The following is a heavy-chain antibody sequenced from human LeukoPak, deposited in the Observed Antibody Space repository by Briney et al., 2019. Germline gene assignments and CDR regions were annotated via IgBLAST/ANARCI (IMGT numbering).Heavy chain of an antibody. J-gene: IGHJ4*02. CDR1: GGSISSYY. V-gene: IGHV4-59*01. Sequence: SETLSLTCTVSGGSISSYYWSWIRQPPGKGLEWIGYIYYSGSTNYNPSLKSRVTISVDTSKNQFSLKLSSETAADTAVYYCARGMTDSSGYYFDYWGQGTLVTVSS. CDR3: ARGMTDSSGYYFDY. CDR2: IYYSGST. D-gene: IGHD3-22*01.